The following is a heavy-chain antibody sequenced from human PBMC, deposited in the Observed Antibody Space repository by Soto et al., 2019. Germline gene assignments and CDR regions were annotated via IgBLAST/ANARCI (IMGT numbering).Heavy chain of an antibody. D-gene: IGHD5-12*01. CDR2: IFSNDEK. CDR1: GFSFSNARMG. J-gene: IGHJ4*02. V-gene: IGHV2-26*01. Sequence: QVTLKESGPVLVKPTETLTLTCTVSGFSFSNARMGVSWIRQPPGKAPEWLAHIFSNDEKSYSTSLKSRLTISKDTSKSQVVLTMTNMDPVDTATYYCARIQGDGYNRDWFDYWGQGTLVTVSS. CDR3: ARIQGDGYNRDWFDY.